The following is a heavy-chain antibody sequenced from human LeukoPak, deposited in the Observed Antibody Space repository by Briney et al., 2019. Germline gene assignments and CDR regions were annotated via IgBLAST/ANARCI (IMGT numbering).Heavy chain of an antibody. CDR1: GFNFGDYA. Sequence: GGSLRLSCAASGFNFGDYAMHWVRQAPGKGLEWVSGVSYNSASISYADSVKGRFTISRDNGKNSLYLQMDSLTVEDTALYYCAKVGPVSSYGFGFFNYWGQGTMVTVSS. D-gene: IGHD3-16*02. V-gene: IGHV3-9*01. CDR2: VSYNSASI. J-gene: IGHJ4*02. CDR3: AKVGPVSSYGFGFFNY.